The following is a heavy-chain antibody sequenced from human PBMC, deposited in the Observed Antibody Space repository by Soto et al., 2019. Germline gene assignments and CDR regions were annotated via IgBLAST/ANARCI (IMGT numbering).Heavy chain of an antibody. Sequence: PGESLKISCEGLGYSFTNYWIAWVRQMPGEGLEWMGIIYPGDSDTRYSPSFQGQVTIAADKSISTAYLQWSSLKASDTAMYYCARHREMAPSYGMDVWGQGTTVTVSS. D-gene: IGHD1-26*01. J-gene: IGHJ6*02. CDR2: IYPGDSDT. V-gene: IGHV5-51*01. CDR3: ARHREMAPSYGMDV. CDR1: GYSFTNYW.